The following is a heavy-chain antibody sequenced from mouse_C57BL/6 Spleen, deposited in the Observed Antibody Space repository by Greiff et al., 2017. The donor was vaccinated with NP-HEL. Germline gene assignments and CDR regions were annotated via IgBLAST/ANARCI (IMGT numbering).Heavy chain of an antibody. CDR3: SRHLLRDGDFDV. V-gene: IGHV5-9*01. Sequence: EVKLMESGGGLVKPGGSLKLSCAASGFTFSSYTMSWVRQTPEKRLEWVATISGGGGNTYYPDSVKGRFTISRDNAKNTLYLQMSSLRSEDTALYYCSRHLLRDGDFDVWGTGTTVTVSS. J-gene: IGHJ1*03. D-gene: IGHD1-1*01. CDR2: ISGGGGNT. CDR1: GFTFSSYT.